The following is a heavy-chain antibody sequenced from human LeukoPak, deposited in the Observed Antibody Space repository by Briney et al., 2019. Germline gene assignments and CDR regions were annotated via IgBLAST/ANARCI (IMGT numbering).Heavy chain of an antibody. V-gene: IGHV3-49*04. Sequence: GGSLRLSCTASGFTFGDYAMSWVRHAPGKGLEWVAFIRTKAYGGTTEYAASVKGRFTISRDDSKSIAYLQMNSLKTEDTAVYYCTRRGLGSYGFDYWGQGTLVTVSS. CDR3: TRRGLGSYGFDY. CDR1: GFTFGDYA. CDR2: IRTKAYGGTT. D-gene: IGHD1-26*01. J-gene: IGHJ4*02.